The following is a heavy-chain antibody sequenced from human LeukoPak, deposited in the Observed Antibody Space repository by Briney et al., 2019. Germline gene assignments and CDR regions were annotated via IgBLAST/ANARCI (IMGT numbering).Heavy chain of an antibody. CDR3: ARGRVYCSGTSCYEDY. CDR2: IGSSSSTI. CDR1: GFTFSSYS. V-gene: IGHV3-48*02. J-gene: IGHJ4*02. D-gene: IGHD2-2*01. Sequence: GGSLRPSCAASGFTFSSYSMNWVRQAPGKGLERVSYIGSSSSTIYYADSVKGRFTISRDNAKNSLYLQMNSLRDEDTAVYYCARGRVYCSGTSCYEDYWGQGTLVTVSS.